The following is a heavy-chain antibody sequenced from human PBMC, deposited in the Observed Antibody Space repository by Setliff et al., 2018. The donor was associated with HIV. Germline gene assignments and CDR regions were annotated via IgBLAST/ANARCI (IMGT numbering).Heavy chain of an antibody. D-gene: IGHD2-8*02. J-gene: IGHJ6*03. CDR3: ARVFWYGLPQIYYYMDV. V-gene: IGHV3-7*01. CDR2: IKQDGSEK. Sequence: GGSLRLSCAASGFRLSTYWMTWVRQAPGKGLEWVANIKQDGSEKYYVDSVKGRFTLSRDNAKNSLYLQMNSLRAEDTAVYYCARVFWYGLPQIYYYMDVWGKGTTVTVSS. CDR1: GFRLSTYW.